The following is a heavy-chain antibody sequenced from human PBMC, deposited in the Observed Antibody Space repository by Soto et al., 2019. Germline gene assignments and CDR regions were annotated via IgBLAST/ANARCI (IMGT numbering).Heavy chain of an antibody. Sequence: SETLSLTCTVSGGPISSISYYWGWIRQAPGKGLELIATIYYTGYTYHNPSLKTHVTISVDTSKEQFSLKLTSVTAADTALYYCARSAIASNWFFDXWGRGTLVTVSX. CDR2: IYYTGYT. CDR3: ARSAIASNWFFDX. V-gene: IGHV4-39*01. D-gene: IGHD5-18*01. CDR1: GGPISSISYY. J-gene: IGHJ2*01.